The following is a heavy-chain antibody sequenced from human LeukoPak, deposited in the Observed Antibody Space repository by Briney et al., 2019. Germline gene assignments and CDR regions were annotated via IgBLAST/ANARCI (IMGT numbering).Heavy chain of an antibody. CDR2: TSSSSSYI. D-gene: IGHD6-13*01. V-gene: IGHV3-21*01. CDR3: ARHRGSSWGDAEYFQH. Sequence: GGSLRLSCAASGFTFSSCSMNWVRQAPGKGLEWVSSTSSSSSYIYYADSVKGRFTISRDNSKNTLYLQMNSLRAEDTAVYYCARHRGSSWGDAEYFQHWGQGTLVTVSS. CDR1: GFTFSSCS. J-gene: IGHJ1*01.